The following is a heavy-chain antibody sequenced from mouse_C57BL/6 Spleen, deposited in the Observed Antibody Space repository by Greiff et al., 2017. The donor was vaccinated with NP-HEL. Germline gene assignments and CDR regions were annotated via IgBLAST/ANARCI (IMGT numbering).Heavy chain of an antibody. CDR2: INPYNGGT. V-gene: IGHV1-19*01. Sequence: EVQLQQSGPVLVKPGASVKMSCKASGYTFTDYYMNWVKQSHGKSLEWIGVINPYNGGTSYNQKFKGKATLTVDKSSRTAYMELNSLTSEDSSVYYCAIYYDYDDYAMDYWGQGTSVTVS. CDR1: GYTFTDYY. D-gene: IGHD2-4*01. J-gene: IGHJ4*01. CDR3: AIYYDYDDYAMDY.